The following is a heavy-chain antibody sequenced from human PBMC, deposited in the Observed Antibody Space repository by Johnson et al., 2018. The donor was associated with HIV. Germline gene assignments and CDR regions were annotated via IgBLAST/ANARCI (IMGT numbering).Heavy chain of an antibody. V-gene: IGHV3-48*01. CDR3: AKDKSNAFDI. CDR2: ISSSGDTI. J-gene: IGHJ3*02. Sequence: LEWVSYISSSGDTIYYADSVKGRFTISRDNSKNTLYLQVNSLRAEDTAVYYCAKDKSNAFDIWGQGTMVTVSS.